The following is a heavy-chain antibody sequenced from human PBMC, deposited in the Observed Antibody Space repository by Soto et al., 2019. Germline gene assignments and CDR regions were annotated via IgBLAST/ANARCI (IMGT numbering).Heavy chain of an antibody. CDR2: IYYSGST. CDR3: ARWGAAAIFDY. CDR1: GGSISSGGYY. D-gene: IGHD2-2*01. V-gene: IGHV4-31*03. Sequence: QVQLQESGPGLVKPSQTLSLTCTVSGGSISSGGYYWSWIRQHPGKGLEWIGYIYYSGSTYYNPSLKSRXTXSXXTAKNQFSLKLGSVTAADTAVYYCARWGAAAIFDYWGQGTLVTVSS. J-gene: IGHJ4*02.